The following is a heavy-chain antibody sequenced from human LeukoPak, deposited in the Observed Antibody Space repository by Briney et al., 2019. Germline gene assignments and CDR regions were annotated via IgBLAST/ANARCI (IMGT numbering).Heavy chain of an antibody. CDR1: GFTFSSYA. J-gene: IGHJ4*02. Sequence: GRSLRLSCAASGFTFSSYAMHWVRQAPGKGLEWVAVISYDGSNKYYADSVKCRFTISRDNSKNTLYLQMNSLRAEDTAVYYCASWCSSTSCSFDYWGQGTLVTVSS. V-gene: IGHV3-30*01. D-gene: IGHD2-2*01. CDR3: ASWCSSTSCSFDY. CDR2: ISYDGSNK.